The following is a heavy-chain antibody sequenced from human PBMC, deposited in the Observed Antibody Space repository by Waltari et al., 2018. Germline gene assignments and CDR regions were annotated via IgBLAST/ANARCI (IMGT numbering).Heavy chain of an antibody. V-gene: IGHV3-7*01. CDR1: GFTFSSYW. CDR2: IKQDGSEK. Sequence: EVQLVESGGGLVQPGGSLRLSCAASGFTFSSYWMSWVRQAPGKGLEWVANIKQDGSEKYYVDSVKGRFTISRDNAKNSLYLQMNSLRAEDTAVYYCARDLDYSNFYNWFDPWGQGTLVTVSS. CDR3: ARDLDYSNFYNWFDP. D-gene: IGHD4-4*01. J-gene: IGHJ5*02.